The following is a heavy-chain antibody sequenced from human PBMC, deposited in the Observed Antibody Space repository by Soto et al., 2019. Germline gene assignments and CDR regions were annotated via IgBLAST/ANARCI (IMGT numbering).Heavy chain of an antibody. CDR2: IVVGSGNT. D-gene: IGHD2-2*01. Sequence: ASVKVSCKASGFTFTSSAMQWVRQARGQRLEWIGWIVVGSGNTNYAQKFQERVTITRDMSTSTAYMELGSLRSEDTAVYYCAAATGPAATNYYYYYMDVWGKGTTVTVSS. V-gene: IGHV1-58*02. J-gene: IGHJ6*03. CDR1: GFTFTSSA. CDR3: AAATGPAATNYYYYYMDV.